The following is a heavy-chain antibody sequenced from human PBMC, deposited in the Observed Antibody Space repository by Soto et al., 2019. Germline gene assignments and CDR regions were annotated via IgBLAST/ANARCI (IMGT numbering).Heavy chain of an antibody. Sequence: SVKVSCKASGGSLSRYATIWVRQAPGQGLEWMGGIIPIFGTTNYAQKFQDRVTITADESTTTAYMEVSSLRSEDTAVYYCASTVSTPYGDYHRKLLSGPRRRVTDPS. CDR2: IIPIFGTT. J-gene: IGHJ6*02. D-gene: IGHD4-17*01. V-gene: IGHV1-69*13. CDR3: ASTVSTPYGDYHRKLL. CDR1: GGSLSRYA.